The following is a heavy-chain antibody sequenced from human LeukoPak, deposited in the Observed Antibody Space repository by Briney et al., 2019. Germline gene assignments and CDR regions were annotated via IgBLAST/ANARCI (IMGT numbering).Heavy chain of an antibody. CDR1: GGTFSIYA. D-gene: IGHD1-20*01. V-gene: IGHV1-69*13. CDR3: AKILTGTGPTMDV. Sequence: SVKVSCKASGGTFSIYAISWVRQAPGQGLEWMGGSIPIFGTANYAQKFQGRVTITADESTSTAYMELSSLRSEDTAVYYCAKILTGTGPTMDVWGQGTTVTVSS. J-gene: IGHJ6*02. CDR2: SIPIFGTA.